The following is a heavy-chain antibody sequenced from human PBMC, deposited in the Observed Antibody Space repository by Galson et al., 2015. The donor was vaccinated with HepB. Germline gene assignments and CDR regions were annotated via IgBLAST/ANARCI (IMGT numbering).Heavy chain of an antibody. CDR2: ISSSGANI. CDR3: VREIGAAAGDY. Sequence: SLRLSCAASGFTFSTYAMNWVRQAPGKGLEWVSLISSSGANIYYTDSMKGRFTISRDNAKNSLYLQMNSLRAEDTAVYYCVREIGAAAGDYWGQGTLVTVSS. V-gene: IGHV3-21*01. CDR1: GFTFSTYA. D-gene: IGHD6-13*01. J-gene: IGHJ4*02.